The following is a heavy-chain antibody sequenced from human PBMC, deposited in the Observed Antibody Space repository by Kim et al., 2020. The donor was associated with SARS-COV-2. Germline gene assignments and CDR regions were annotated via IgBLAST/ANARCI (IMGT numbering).Heavy chain of an antibody. D-gene: IGHD3-10*01. Sequence: SRVTISVDTSKNQFSLTLSSVTAADTAVYYCARVHGSGSYYKIYYYGMDVWGQGTTVTVSS. V-gene: IGHV4-39*07. J-gene: IGHJ6*02. CDR3: ARVHGSGSYYKIYYYGMDV.